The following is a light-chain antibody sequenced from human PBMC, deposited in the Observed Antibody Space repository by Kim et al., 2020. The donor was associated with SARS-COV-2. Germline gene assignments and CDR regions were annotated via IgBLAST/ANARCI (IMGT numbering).Light chain of an antibody. J-gene: IGKJ4*01. CDR3: QQRSNWLT. Sequence: ALSPGERAPLSCRARQRVSSYLAWYQQKPGQAPRLLIYDASNRATGIPARFSGSGSGTDFTLTISSLEPEDFAVYYCQQRSNWLTFGGGTKVDIK. V-gene: IGKV3-11*01. CDR2: DAS. CDR1: QRVSSY.